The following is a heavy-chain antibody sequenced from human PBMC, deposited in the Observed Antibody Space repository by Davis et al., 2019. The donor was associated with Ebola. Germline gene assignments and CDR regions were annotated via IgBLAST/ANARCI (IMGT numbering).Heavy chain of an antibody. CDR3: AKGDLGGFDP. Sequence: PGGSLRLSCAASGFTSSSYAMSRVRQAPGKGLEWVSAISGSGGSTYYADSVKGRFTISRDNSKNTLYLQMNSLRAEDTAVYYCAKGDLGGFDPWGQGTLVTVSS. CDR1: GFTSSSYA. CDR2: ISGSGGST. J-gene: IGHJ5*02. D-gene: IGHD1-26*01. V-gene: IGHV3-23*01.